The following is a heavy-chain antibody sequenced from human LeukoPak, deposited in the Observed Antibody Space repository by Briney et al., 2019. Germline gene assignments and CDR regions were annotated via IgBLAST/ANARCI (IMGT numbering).Heavy chain of an antibody. V-gene: IGHV3-23*01. J-gene: IGHJ4*02. CDR3: AKEMTEYGDYFQLFD. CDR1: GFTFSSYA. Sequence: GGSPRPSCAASGFTFSSYAMSWVRQAPGKGLEWVSAISGSGGSTYYADSVKGRFTISRDNSKNTLYLQMNSLRAEDTAVYYCAKEMTEYGDYFQLFDWGQGTLVTVSS. CDR2: ISGSGGST. D-gene: IGHD4-17*01.